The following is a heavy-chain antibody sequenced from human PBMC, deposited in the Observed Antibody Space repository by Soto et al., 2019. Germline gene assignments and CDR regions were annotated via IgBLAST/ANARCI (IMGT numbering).Heavy chain of an antibody. CDR1: GFTFSNAW. D-gene: IGHD3-22*01. CDR2: IKSKKDGGAT. CDR3: ITDYYDATGYYGYFQY. J-gene: IGHJ1*01. Sequence: EVLLVESGGGLVEPGGSLRLSCAAFGFTFSNAWMSWVRQAPGKGLEWVGRIKSKKDGGATDFAAPVKGRFAISRDDSKNTLYLQMNSLKTEDTAVYFCITDYYDATGYYGYFQYWGQGTLLTVSS. V-gene: IGHV3-15*01.